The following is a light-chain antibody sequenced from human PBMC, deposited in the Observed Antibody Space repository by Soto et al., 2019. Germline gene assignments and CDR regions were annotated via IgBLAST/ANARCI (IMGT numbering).Light chain of an antibody. CDR3: QQYKNWPLYT. V-gene: IGKV3-15*01. J-gene: IGKJ2*01. Sequence: EIVMTQSPATLSVSPGERATLSCRDSQSVSSNLAWYRQKPGQAPRLLIYGASTRATGIPDRLSGSGSGTEFTLTISSLQSEDFAVYYCQQYKNWPLYTFGQGTKLEIK. CDR1: QSVSSN. CDR2: GAS.